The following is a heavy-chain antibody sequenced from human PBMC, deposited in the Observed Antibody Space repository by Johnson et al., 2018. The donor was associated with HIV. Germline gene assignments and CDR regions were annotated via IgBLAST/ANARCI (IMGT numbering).Heavy chain of an antibody. CDR2: ISYNSGKK. CDR1: EFTFSNYA. D-gene: IGHD6-13*01. CDR3: ARGRKDIEAADGLDNDAFDM. Sequence: QVQVVESGGGVVQPGRSLRIYCAVSEFTFSNYAMHWVRLAPGKGLQWVAVISYNSGKKYYADPVKGRFTISRDNSKNTLYLQMDSLRAEDSALYYCARGRKDIEAADGLDNDAFDMWGQGTLVTVSS. V-gene: IGHV3-30*04. J-gene: IGHJ3*02.